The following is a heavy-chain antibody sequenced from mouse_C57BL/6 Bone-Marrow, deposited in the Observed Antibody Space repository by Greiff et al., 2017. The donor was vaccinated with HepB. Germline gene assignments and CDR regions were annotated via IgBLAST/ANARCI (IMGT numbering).Heavy chain of an antibody. CDR3: TRYSNSYYFDY. V-gene: IGHV1-5*01. CDR2: IYPGNSDT. CDR1: GYTFTSYW. J-gene: IGHJ2*01. D-gene: IGHD2-5*01. Sequence: EVQLQQSGTVLARPGASVKMSCKTSGYTFTSYWMHWVKQRPGQGLEWIGAIYPGNSDTRYNQKFKGKANLTAVTSASTAYMELSSLTNEDSAVYYCTRYSNSYYFDYWGQGTTLTVSS.